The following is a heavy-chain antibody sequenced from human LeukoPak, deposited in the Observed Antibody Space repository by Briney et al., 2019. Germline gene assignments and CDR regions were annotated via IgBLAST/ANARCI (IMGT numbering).Heavy chain of an antibody. CDR2: IYYSGST. CDR3: ARASYYYDSSGYPRGAFDI. Sequence: PSETLSLTCTVSGYSISSGYYWSWIRQPPGKGLEWIGYIYYSGSTNYNPSLKSRVTISVDTSKNQFSLKLSSVTAADTAVYYCARASYYYDSSGYPRGAFDIWGQGTMVTVSS. D-gene: IGHD3-22*01. J-gene: IGHJ3*02. CDR1: GYSISSGYY. V-gene: IGHV4-61*01.